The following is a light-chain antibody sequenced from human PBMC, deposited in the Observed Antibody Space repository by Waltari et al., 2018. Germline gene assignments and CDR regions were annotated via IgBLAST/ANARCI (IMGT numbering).Light chain of an antibody. CDR2: RDN. CDR3: AAWDDSLNGL. CDR1: SSNIGSNT. Sequence: QSVLTQPPSASGAPGQRVTISCSGSSSNIGSNTVDWYQQLPGTAPKLRIYRDNQRPSGVPDRFSGSKSGTSASLAISGLQSDDEADYYCAAWDDSLNGLFGGGTKLTVL. J-gene: IGLJ3*02. V-gene: IGLV1-44*01.